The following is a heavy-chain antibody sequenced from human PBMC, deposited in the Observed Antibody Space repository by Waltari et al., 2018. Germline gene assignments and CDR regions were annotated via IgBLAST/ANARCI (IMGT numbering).Heavy chain of an antibody. CDR1: GDTFSNYA. CDR2: FIPIFGRT. D-gene: IGHD3-3*01. CDR3: ARTHTLLQFLEAGYYYHMDV. Sequence: QVQLVQSGAEVKKPGSSVKVSCKASGDTFSNYAISWVRHAPGQGLEWMGGFIPIFGRTNYAQKFQGRVTITADGSTSTAYMELSSLRSEDTAVYYCARTHTLLQFLEAGYYYHMDVWGKGTKVTVSS. J-gene: IGHJ6*03. V-gene: IGHV1-69*12.